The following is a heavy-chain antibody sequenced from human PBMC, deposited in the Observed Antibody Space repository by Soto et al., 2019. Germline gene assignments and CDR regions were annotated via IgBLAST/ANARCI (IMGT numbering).Heavy chain of an antibody. D-gene: IGHD4-17*01. V-gene: IGHV1-18*01. CDR2: IRVNNGDT. J-gene: IGHJ5*02. CDR3: ARDLGYSDFDVQS. Sequence: QVQLVQSGAEVKKPGASVKVSCKASGYTFTNSGFSWVRQAPGQGLEWVGWIRVNNGDTHYAQKLQGRVTMTTDTSTSTAFMELRSLRSDDTAVYYCARDLGYSDFDVQSWGQGTLITVSS. CDR1: GYTFTNSG.